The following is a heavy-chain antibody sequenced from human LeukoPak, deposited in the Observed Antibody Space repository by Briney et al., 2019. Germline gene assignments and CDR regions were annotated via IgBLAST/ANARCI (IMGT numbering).Heavy chain of an antibody. V-gene: IGHV4-30-2*01. CDR3: VRTRRQYCSSTSCPYFDY. CDR1: GGSISSGGYY. CDR2: IYHSGST. Sequence: SETLSLTCTVSGGSISSGGYYWSWIRQPPGKGLEWIGYIYHSGSTYYNPSLKSRVTISVDRSKNQFSLKLSSVTAADTAVYYCVRTRRQYCSSTSCPYFDYWGQGTLVTVSS. D-gene: IGHD2-2*01. J-gene: IGHJ4*02.